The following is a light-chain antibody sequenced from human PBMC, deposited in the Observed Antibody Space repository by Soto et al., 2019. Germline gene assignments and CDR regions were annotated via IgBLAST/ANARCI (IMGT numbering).Light chain of an antibody. J-gene: IGLJ1*01. V-gene: IGLV2-11*01. CDR2: DVS. CDR3: CSYAGSYTFGV. Sequence: QSALTQPCSVSGSPGQSVTISCTGTSSDVGGYNYVSWYQQHPGKAPKLMIYDVSKRPSGVPDRFSGSNSGNTASLTISGLQAEDEADYYCCSYAGSYTFGVFGTGTKLTVL. CDR1: SSDVGGYNY.